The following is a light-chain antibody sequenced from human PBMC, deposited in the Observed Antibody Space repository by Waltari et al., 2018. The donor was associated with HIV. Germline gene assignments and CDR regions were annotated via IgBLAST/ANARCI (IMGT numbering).Light chain of an antibody. Sequence: QSVLTQHPSASGTPGQRVTISCSGSSSNIGSKYVYWFQQLPGTAPNLLMYRNNQRPSGVPDRVSGSKSGTSASLAISGLRAEDGADYYCAAWDDSLSAVVFGGGTKLTVL. CDR2: RNN. J-gene: IGLJ3*02. CDR1: SSNIGSKY. CDR3: AAWDDSLSAVV. V-gene: IGLV1-47*01.